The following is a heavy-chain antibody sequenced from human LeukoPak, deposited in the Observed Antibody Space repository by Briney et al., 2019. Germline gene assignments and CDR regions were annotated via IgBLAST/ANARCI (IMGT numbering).Heavy chain of an antibody. J-gene: IGHJ4*02. CDR3: ARLDTNVFDY. V-gene: IGHV5-51*01. Sequence: GESLKISCQTSGYSFANYWIGWVRQMPGKGLEWMGIIYPDDSETTYSPSFRGQVTISADRSINTAYLQWSSLKASDTAMYYCARLDTNVFDYWGQGTLVTVSS. D-gene: IGHD2-2*01. CDR2: IYPDDSET. CDR1: GYSFANYW.